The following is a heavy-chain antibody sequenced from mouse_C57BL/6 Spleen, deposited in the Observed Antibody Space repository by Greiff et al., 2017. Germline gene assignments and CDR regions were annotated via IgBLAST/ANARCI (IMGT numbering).Heavy chain of an antibody. V-gene: IGHV1-64*01. CDR3: ARAGSPEFAY. J-gene: IGHJ3*01. CDR1: GYSFTSYW. Sequence: QVQLQQPGAELVKPGASVKLSCKASGYSFTSYWMHWVKRRPGQGLEWIGMIHPNGGSTNYNEKFKSKATLTVDKSSSPAYMHHSSLTSDDSAVYYCARAGSPEFAYWGQGTLVTVSA. CDR2: IHPNGGST.